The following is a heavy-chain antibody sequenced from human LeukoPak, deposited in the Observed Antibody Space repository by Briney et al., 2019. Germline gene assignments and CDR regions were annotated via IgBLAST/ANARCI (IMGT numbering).Heavy chain of an antibody. CDR2: IYASGST. CDR3: ARGGYSNFDY. V-gene: IGHV4-61*02. CDR1: GGSLSSGSDY. Sequence: PSETLSLTCTVSGGSLSSGSDYWSWIRQSAGKGLEWIGRIYASGSTNYNPSLKSRVTISVDTSKNQFSLKLSSVTAADTAVYYCARGGYSNFDYWGQGTLVTVSS. J-gene: IGHJ4*02. D-gene: IGHD3-22*01.